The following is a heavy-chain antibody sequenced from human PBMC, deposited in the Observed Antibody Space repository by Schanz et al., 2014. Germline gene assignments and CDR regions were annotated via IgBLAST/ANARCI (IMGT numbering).Heavy chain of an antibody. CDR3: ARGGPAYYFDD. V-gene: IGHV3-11*06. CDR2: ISDSGTYT. CDR1: GFVFGDYY. Sequence: QVQVVQSGGGLVKPGGSLRLSCAASGFVFGDYYMTWIRQAPGKGLEWLSYISDSGTYTNYADSVKGRFTISRDNSKNTVYIQMNSLRAEDTAVYYCARGGPAYYFDDWGQGTLVTVYS. J-gene: IGHJ4*02.